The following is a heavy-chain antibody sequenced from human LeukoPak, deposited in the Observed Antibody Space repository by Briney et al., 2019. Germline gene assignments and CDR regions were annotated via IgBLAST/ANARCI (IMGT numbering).Heavy chain of an antibody. Sequence: GASVKVSCKASGGTFTHYVISWVRQAPGQGLEWMGGIAPISGTPMYAQRFQGRVTITADTSTDTAYMELSSLRSEDTAVYYCATGRWLQLWFDPWGQGTLVTVSS. CDR1: GGTFTHYV. J-gene: IGHJ5*02. CDR3: ATGRWLQLWFDP. V-gene: IGHV1-69*06. D-gene: IGHD5-24*01. CDR2: IAPISGTP.